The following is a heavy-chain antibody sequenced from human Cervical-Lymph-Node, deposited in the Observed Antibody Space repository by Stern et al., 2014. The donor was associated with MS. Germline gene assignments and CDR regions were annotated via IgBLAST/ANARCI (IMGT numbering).Heavy chain of an antibody. D-gene: IGHD1-1*01. V-gene: IGHV1-46*01. CDR3: ARQRTTGHMDFDY. CDR1: GYTFTTYY. Sequence: QLVQSGAEVKKPGASVNVSCGTSGYTFTTYYMHWVRQAPGQGLEWMGIINTSDGDASHTRRFQDRVTMTRDTSASTVYLKLSSLKSEDTAVYYCARQRTTGHMDFDYWGQGTLVTVSS. CDR2: INTSDGDA. J-gene: IGHJ4*02.